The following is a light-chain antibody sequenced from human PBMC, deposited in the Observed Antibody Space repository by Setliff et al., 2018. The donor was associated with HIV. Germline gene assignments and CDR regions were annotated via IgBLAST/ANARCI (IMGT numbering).Light chain of an antibody. V-gene: IGLV2-14*01. CDR3: SSYTSSSTYV. CDR1: SSDVGGYNS. J-gene: IGLJ1*01. CDR2: EVS. Sequence: QSALTQPASVSGSPGQSITISCTGTSSDVGGYNSVSWYQQHPGKAPKLMIYEVSNRPSGVSNRFSGSKSGSTASLTISGLQAEDEADYFCSSYTSSSTYVFGTGTKVTVL.